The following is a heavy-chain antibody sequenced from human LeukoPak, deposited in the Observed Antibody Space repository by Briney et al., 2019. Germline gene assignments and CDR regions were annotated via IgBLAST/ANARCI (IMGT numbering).Heavy chain of an antibody. V-gene: IGHV1-18*01. CDR1: GYTFTSYG. J-gene: IGHJ4*02. CDR3: ARDPLLWFGELLAEGSFFDY. Sequence: GASVKVSCKASGYTFTSYGISWVRQAPGQGLEWMGWISAYNGNTNYAQKIQGRVTMTTDTSTSTAYMELRSLRSDDTAVYYCARDPLLWFGELLAEGSFFDYWGQGTLVTVSS. D-gene: IGHD3-10*01. CDR2: ISAYNGNT.